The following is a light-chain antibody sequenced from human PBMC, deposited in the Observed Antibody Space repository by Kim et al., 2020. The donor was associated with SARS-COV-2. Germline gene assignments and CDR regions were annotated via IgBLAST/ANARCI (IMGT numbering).Light chain of an antibody. V-gene: IGLV3-21*01. CDR2: YES. CDR3: QLWDSSSDQWI. Sequence: PAPTAAITCGGNTIGAQSVHRYQQKPRQDPLLIIFYESNRPAEIPGRYSDYTSGTPATLTISGIEAGDGTDYFCQLWDSSSDQWIFSGGTKLTVL. J-gene: IGLJ2*01. CDR1: TIGAQS.